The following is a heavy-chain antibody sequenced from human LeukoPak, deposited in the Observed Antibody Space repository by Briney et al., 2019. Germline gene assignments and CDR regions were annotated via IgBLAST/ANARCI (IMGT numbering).Heavy chain of an antibody. D-gene: IGHD2-2*01. Sequence: SETLSLTCAVYGGSFSGYYWSWIRQPPGKGLEWIGEINHSGSTNYNPSLQKRATISVDTSKNQFSLKLSSVTAAETAVYYCARGSGYCSSTSCATGLRYMDVWGKGTTVTVSS. CDR3: ARGSGYCSSTSCATGLRYMDV. V-gene: IGHV4-34*01. J-gene: IGHJ6*03. CDR2: INHSGST. CDR1: GGSFSGYY.